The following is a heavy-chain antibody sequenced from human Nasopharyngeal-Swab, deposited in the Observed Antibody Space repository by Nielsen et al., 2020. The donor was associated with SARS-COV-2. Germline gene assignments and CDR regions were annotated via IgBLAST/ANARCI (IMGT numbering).Heavy chain of an antibody. CDR3: ARREGDYGGGEH. J-gene: IGHJ4*02. V-gene: IGHV5-51*01. Sequence: ESLNLSCKGSGYSLTSYWFGCVLQLPATGLEWMGIFYPGDSDIRYSPSFQGQVTISVDKSISNAYLQWSTLKASDTAMYYCARREGDYGGGEHWGQGTLVIVSS. CDR2: FYPGDSDI. CDR1: GYSLTSYW. D-gene: IGHD4-23*01.